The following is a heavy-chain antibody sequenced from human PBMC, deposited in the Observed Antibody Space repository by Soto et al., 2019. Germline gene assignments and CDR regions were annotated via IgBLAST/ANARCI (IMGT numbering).Heavy chain of an antibody. CDR1: GFTFSSYA. V-gene: IGHV3-23*01. D-gene: IGHD6-6*01. Sequence: SLRLSCAASGFTFSSYAMNWVRQAPGRGLEWVSVISGSDGSTYYADSVKGRFTISRDNSKNTLNLQMNSLRAEDTAVYYCARWALVYSSSAPHYYGLAVCGQGTSVPVSS. CDR2: ISGSDGST. J-gene: IGHJ6*02. CDR3: ARWALVYSSSAPHYYGLAV.